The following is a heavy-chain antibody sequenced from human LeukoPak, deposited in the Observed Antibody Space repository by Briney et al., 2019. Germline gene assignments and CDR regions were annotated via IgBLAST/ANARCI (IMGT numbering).Heavy chain of an antibody. V-gene: IGHV1-69*04. D-gene: IGHD2-2*01. CDR1: GRTFSSYA. J-gene: IGHJ6*02. Sequence: SVKVSCKASGRTFSSYAISWVRQAPGQGREWMGRIIPILCITNYTQKFQGRVTITADKSTSTAYMELSSLRSEDTAVYYCARDHCTVTNCYEGYYYGLEVWGQGTTVTVSS. CDR3: ARDHCTVTNCYEGYYYGLEV. CDR2: IIPILCIT.